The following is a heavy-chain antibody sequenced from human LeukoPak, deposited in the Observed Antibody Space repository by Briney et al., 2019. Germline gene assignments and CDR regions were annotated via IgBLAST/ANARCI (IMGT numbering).Heavy chain of an antibody. Sequence: SETLSLTCAVYGGSFSGYYWSWIRQPPGKGLEWIGEINHSGSTNYNPSLRSRVTISVDTSKNQFSLRVYSVTAADTAIYYCTRLWLRWGIDYWGQGSLVTVSS. CDR1: GGSFSGYY. J-gene: IGHJ4*02. CDR2: INHSGST. V-gene: IGHV4-34*01. CDR3: TRLWLRWGIDY. D-gene: IGHD5-12*01.